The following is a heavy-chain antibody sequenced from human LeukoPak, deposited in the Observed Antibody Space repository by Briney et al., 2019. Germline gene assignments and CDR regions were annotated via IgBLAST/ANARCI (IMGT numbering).Heavy chain of an antibody. CDR1: GGSISSSSYY. V-gene: IGHV4-39*01. Sequence: SETLSLTCTVSGGSISSSSYYWGWIRQPPGKGLEWIGNIYYSGSTYYNPSLESRVTISVDTSKNQFSLKLSSVTAADTAVYYCARRGYCSGGSCYSEPFDYWGQGTLVTVSS. CDR3: ARRGYCSGGSCYSEPFDY. J-gene: IGHJ4*02. CDR2: IYYSGST. D-gene: IGHD2-15*01.